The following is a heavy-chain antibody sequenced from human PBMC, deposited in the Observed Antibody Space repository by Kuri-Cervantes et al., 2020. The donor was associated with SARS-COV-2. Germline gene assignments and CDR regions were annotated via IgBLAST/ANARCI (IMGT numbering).Heavy chain of an antibody. Sequence: ESLKISCAVYGGSFSGYYWSWIRQPPGKGLEWIGEINHSGSTNYNPSLKSRVTISVDTSKNQFSLKLSSVTAADTAMYYCAGGGYSSGWYAVDWGQGTLVTVSS. J-gene: IGHJ4*02. CDR2: INHSGST. CDR1: GGSFSGYY. D-gene: IGHD6-19*01. V-gene: IGHV4-34*01. CDR3: AGGGYSSGWYAVD.